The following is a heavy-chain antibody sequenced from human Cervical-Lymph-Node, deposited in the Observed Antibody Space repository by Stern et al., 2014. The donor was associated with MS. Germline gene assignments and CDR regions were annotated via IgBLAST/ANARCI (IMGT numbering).Heavy chain of an antibody. CDR2: ITPISATT. CDR3: ARGELKEGLVRGMDV. CDR1: GSTFISYS. D-gene: IGHD1-26*01. Sequence: QMQLVQPGAGVKEPGSSAKGPCKASGSTFISYSISWVRQAPGQGLEGMAEITPISATTHYPQKLPASDTIRADESTSTAYMELSSLRSEDTAVYYCARGELKEGLVRGMDVWGQGTTVTVSS. J-gene: IGHJ6*02. V-gene: IGHV1-69*01.